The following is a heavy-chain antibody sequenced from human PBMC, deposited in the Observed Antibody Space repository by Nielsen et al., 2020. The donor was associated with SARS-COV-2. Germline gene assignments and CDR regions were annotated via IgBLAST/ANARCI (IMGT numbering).Heavy chain of an antibody. CDR2: INPNSGDT. CDR1: GYTFTDYY. CDR3: ARDPSRQITPFDF. D-gene: IGHD2-15*01. V-gene: IGHV1-2*06. Sequence: ASMKVSCKASGYTFTDYYIYWVRQAPGQGLEWMGRINPNSGDTNYAQKFQGRVTMTRDTSTSTVYMELSSLRSDDTAVYYCARDPSRQITPFDFWGQGTLVTVSS. J-gene: IGHJ4*02.